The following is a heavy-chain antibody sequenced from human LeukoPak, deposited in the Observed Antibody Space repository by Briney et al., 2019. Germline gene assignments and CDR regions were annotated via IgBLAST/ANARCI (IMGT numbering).Heavy chain of an antibody. Sequence: SVKVSXKASGGTFSSYAISWVRQAPGQGLEWMGGIIPIFGTANYAQKFQGRVTITADESTSTAYMELSSLRSEDTAVYYCARGGSYRHKWGFGRYYYYYYMDVWGKGTTVTVSS. D-gene: IGHD1-26*01. J-gene: IGHJ6*03. CDR1: GGTFSSYA. CDR2: IIPIFGTA. V-gene: IGHV1-69*01. CDR3: ARGGSYRHKWGFGRYYYYYYMDV.